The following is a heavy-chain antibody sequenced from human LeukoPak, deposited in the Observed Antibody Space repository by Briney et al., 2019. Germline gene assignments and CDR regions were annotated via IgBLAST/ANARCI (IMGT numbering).Heavy chain of an antibody. Sequence: SETLSLTCTVSGGSISTYYWSWIRQPPGKGLEWIGYIYHSGSTNYNPSLKSRITISVDTSQNQFSLKLSSVTAADTAVYYCARGPYSYDSSGAFDIWGQGTMVTVSS. D-gene: IGHD3-22*01. CDR1: GGSISTYY. CDR3: ARGPYSYDSSGAFDI. J-gene: IGHJ3*02. CDR2: IYHSGST. V-gene: IGHV4-59*01.